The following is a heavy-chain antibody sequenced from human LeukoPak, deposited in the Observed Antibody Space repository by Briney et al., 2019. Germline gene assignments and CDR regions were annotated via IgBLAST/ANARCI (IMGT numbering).Heavy chain of an antibody. CDR1: GFTFSNYW. D-gene: IGHD2-15*01. Sequence: PGGSLRLSCAASGFTFSNYWMHWVRQAPGKGLVWVSRIKSDGGTTSYADSVKGRFTISRDNAKNTLYLQMNSLRAEDTAVYYCATGPTRNTPYRVGPIQNYYYYYYMDVWGKGTTVTVSS. J-gene: IGHJ6*03. CDR3: ATGPTRNTPYRVGPIQNYYYYYYMDV. CDR2: IKSDGGTT. V-gene: IGHV3-74*01.